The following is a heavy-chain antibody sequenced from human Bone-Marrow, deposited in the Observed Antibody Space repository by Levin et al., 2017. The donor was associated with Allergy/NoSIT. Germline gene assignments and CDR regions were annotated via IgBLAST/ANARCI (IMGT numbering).Heavy chain of an antibody. D-gene: IGHD2-2*01. CDR2: IYSGGST. V-gene: IGHV3-66*01. CDR1: GFTVSSNY. Sequence: GGSLRLSCVASGFTVSSNYMNWVRQAPGKGLEWVSVIYSGGSTYYADSVKCRFTISRVTSNTTQYLQMSNLSAEDTAVYYCATDRAYCSNTTCYLPDAFDIWGQGTMVTVSS. J-gene: IGHJ3*02. CDR3: ATDRAYCSNTTCYLPDAFDI.